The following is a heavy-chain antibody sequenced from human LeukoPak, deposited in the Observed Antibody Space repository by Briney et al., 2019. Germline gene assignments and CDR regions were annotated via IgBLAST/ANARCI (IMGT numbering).Heavy chain of an antibody. Sequence: SETLSLTRAVYGGSFSGYYWSWIRQPPGKGLEWIGEINHSGSTNYNPSLKSRVTISVDTSKNQFSLKLSSVTAADTAVYYCARGYSGYVLNWFDPWGQGTLVTVSS. CDR1: GGSFSGYY. D-gene: IGHD5-12*01. CDR3: ARGYSGYVLNWFDP. J-gene: IGHJ5*02. CDR2: INHSGST. V-gene: IGHV4-34*01.